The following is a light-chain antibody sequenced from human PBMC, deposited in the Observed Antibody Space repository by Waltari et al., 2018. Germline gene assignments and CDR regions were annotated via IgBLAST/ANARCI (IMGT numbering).Light chain of an antibody. V-gene: IGKV3-20*01. CDR3: QKYVNLPAT. J-gene: IGKJ1*01. Sequence: AWYQQKPGQAPRLLIYDASTRATGIPDRFSGSGSGTDFSLTISRLESEDFAVYYCQKYVNLPATFGQRTKVEIK. CDR2: DAS.